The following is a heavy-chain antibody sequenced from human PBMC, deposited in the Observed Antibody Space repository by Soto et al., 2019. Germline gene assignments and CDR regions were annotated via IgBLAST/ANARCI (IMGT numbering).Heavy chain of an antibody. J-gene: IGHJ6*02. CDR2: INPNSGGT. CDR3: ASTFRGYSYGFHYYGMDV. CDR1: GYTFTSYG. Sequence: GASVKVSCKASGYTFTSYGISWVRQAPGQGLEWMGWINPNSGGTNYAQKFQGWVTMTRDTSISTAYMELSRLRSDDTAVYYCASTFRGYSYGFHYYGMDVWGQGTTVTVSS. D-gene: IGHD5-18*01. V-gene: IGHV1-2*04.